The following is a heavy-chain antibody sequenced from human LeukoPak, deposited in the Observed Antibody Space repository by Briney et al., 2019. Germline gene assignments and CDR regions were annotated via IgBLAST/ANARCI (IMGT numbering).Heavy chain of an antibody. V-gene: IGHV4-59*01. CDR2: IYYSGST. Sequence: SETLSLTCTVSGGSISSYYWSWIRQPPGKGLEWIGYIYYSGSTNYNPSLKSRVTISVDTSKNQFSLKLSSVTAADTAVYYCARGIVADKLDYWGQGTLVTVSS. D-gene: IGHD5-12*01. CDR3: ARGIVADKLDY. CDR1: GGSISSYY. J-gene: IGHJ4*02.